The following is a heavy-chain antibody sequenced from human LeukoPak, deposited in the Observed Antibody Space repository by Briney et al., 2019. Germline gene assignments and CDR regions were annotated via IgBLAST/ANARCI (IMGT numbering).Heavy chain of an antibody. D-gene: IGHD3-10*01. CDR1: GFTFSSYG. Sequence: PGGSLRLSCAASGFTFSSYGMHWVRQAPGKGLEWVAFIRYDGSNKYYADSVKGRFTISRDNSKNTLYLQMNSLRAEDTAVYYCAKAGSSWFGESNWFDPWGRGTLVTVSS. V-gene: IGHV3-30*02. J-gene: IGHJ5*02. CDR3: AKAGSSWFGESNWFDP. CDR2: IRYDGSNK.